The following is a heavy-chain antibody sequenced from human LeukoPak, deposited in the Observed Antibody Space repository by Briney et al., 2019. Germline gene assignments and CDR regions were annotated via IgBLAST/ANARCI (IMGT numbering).Heavy chain of an antibody. CDR2: ISSSSSYI. CDR1: GFTFSSYS. J-gene: IGHJ4*02. Sequence: GGSLRLSCAASGFTFSSYSMNWVRQAPGKGLEWVSSISSSSSYIYYADSVKGRFTISRDNAKNSLYLQMNSLRAEDTAVYYCAKRLWGFRGVIDYWGQGTLVTVSS. D-gene: IGHD3-10*01. CDR3: AKRLWGFRGVIDY. V-gene: IGHV3-21*01.